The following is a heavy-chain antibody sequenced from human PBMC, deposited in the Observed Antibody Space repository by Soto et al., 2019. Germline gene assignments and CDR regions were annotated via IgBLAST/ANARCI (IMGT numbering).Heavy chain of an antibody. CDR3: AKAGGRAGYFGNWFDP. V-gene: IGHV1-69*15. D-gene: IGHD2-15*01. CDR1: GGTFSNYA. CDR2: IIPIFGTT. Sequence: QVQLVQSGAEVKKPGSSVKVSCKASGGTFSNYAITWVRQAPGQGLEWLGRIIPIFGTTDYAQKFQGRVTIAADASTTTAYMGLSSMRSDGTAVYYWAKAGGRAGYFGNWFDPWGQGTLVTVSS. J-gene: IGHJ5*02.